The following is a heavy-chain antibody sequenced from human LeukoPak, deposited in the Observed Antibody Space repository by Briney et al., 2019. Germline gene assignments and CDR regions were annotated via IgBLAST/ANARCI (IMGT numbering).Heavy chain of an antibody. CDR1: GGSFSGYY. J-gene: IGHJ5*02. Sequence: SETLSLTCAVYGGSFSGYYWSWIRQPPGKGLEWIGEINHSGSTNYNPSLKSRVTISVDTSKNQFSLKLSSVTAADTAVYYCARVITMVRGVTGTNWFDPWGQGTLVTVSS. CDR2: INHSGST. V-gene: IGHV4-34*01. CDR3: ARVITMVRGVTGTNWFDP. D-gene: IGHD3-10*01.